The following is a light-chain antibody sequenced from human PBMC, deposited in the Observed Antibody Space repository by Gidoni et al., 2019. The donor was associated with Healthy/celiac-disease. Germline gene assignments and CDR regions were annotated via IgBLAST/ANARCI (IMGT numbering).Light chain of an antibody. Sequence: EIVLTQSPGTLALSPGERATLSCRASQSVSSSYLAWYQQKPGQAPRLLIYGASSRATGIPDRFSGSGSGTDFTLTISRLEPEDFAVYYCQQYGSSVLTFXGXTKVXIK. CDR3: QQYGSSVLT. V-gene: IGKV3-20*01. J-gene: IGKJ4*01. CDR1: QSVSSSY. CDR2: GAS.